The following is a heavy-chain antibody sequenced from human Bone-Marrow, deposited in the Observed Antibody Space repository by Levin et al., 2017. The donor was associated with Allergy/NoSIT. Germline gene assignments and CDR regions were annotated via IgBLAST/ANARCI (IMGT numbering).Heavy chain of an antibody. Sequence: GESLKISCAASGFAFSNYWMHWVRQAPGKGLVWVSRINRGGSSTTYADSVKGRFTISRDNAKNTLYLQMNSLRAEDTAVYYCARDPFAYNCGSGSYLDYWGQGTLVSVSS. CDR3: ARDPFAYNCGSGSYLDY. D-gene: IGHD3-10*01. J-gene: IGHJ4*02. CDR2: INRGGSST. CDR1: GFAFSNYW. V-gene: IGHV3-74*01.